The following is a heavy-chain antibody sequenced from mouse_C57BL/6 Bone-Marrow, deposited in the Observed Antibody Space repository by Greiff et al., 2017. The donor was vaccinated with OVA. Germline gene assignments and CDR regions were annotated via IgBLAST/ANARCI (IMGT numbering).Heavy chain of an antibody. CDR1: GFTFTDYY. V-gene: IGHV7-3*01. CDR3: ARYYYGSSPYWYFDV. J-gene: IGHJ1*03. D-gene: IGHD1-1*01. Sequence: DVMLVESGGGLVQPGGSLSLSCAASGFTFTDYYMSWVRQPPGKALEWLGFIRNKANGYTTEYSASVKGRFTISRDNSQSILYLQMNALRAEDSATYYCARYYYGSSPYWYFDVWGTGTTVTVSS. CDR2: IRNKANGYTT.